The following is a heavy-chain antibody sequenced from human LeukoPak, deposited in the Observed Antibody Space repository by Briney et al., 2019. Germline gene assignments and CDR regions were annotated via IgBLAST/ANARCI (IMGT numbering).Heavy chain of an antibody. CDR2: IIPIFGTA. V-gene: IGHV1-69*13. CDR1: GATFSSYA. Sequence: SVKVSCKASGATFSSYAINWVRQTPGQGLEWMGGIIPIFGTANYAQKFQGRVTITADESTSTAYMELSSLRSEDTAVYYCAREAIGGMDVWGKGTTVTVSS. CDR3: AREAIGGMDV. J-gene: IGHJ6*04.